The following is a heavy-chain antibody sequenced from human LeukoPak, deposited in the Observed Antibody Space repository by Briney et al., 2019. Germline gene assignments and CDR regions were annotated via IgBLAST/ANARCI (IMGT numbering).Heavy chain of an antibody. D-gene: IGHD5-24*01. CDR1: GFTFSSYA. Sequence: PGGSLRLSCAASGFTFSSYAMSWDRKAPGKGLDLVSAISGSGGSTYYADSVKGRITISRDNSKNTLYLQMNSLRAEDTAVYYCARMATTSALFDYWGQGTLVTVSS. V-gene: IGHV3-23*01. CDR3: ARMATTSALFDY. J-gene: IGHJ4*02. CDR2: ISGSGGST.